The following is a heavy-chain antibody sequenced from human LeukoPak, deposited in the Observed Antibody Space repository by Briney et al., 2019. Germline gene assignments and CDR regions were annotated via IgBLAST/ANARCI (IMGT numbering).Heavy chain of an antibody. CDR3: ARSSPGRMDV. CDR1: GGSFSGYY. Sequence: SETLSLTCAVYGGSFSGYYWSWIRQPPGKGLEWIGEINHSGSTYYNPSLKSRVTISVDTSKNQFSLKLSSVTAADTAVYYCARSSPGRMDVWGQGTTVTVSS. J-gene: IGHJ6*02. V-gene: IGHV4-34*01. CDR2: INHSGST. D-gene: IGHD2-2*01.